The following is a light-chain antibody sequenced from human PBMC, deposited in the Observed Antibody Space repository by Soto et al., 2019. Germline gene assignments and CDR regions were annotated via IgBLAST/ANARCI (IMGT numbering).Light chain of an antibody. CDR3: QQYGGSPRT. J-gene: IGKJ1*01. CDR2: DAS. CDR1: QSVSSSS. Sequence: EIVLTQSPGTLSLSPGERATLSCRASQSVSSSSLAWYQQKRGQAPRLLIHDASSRATGIPDRFSGSGSGTDFTLTISRLEPEDFAVYYCQQYGGSPRTFGQGTPVDVK. V-gene: IGKV3-20*01.